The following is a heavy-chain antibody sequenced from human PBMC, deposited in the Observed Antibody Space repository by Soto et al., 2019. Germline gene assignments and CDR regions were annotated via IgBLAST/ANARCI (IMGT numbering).Heavy chain of an antibody. CDR3: AREPYYYDSSGYYQRYGMDV. D-gene: IGHD3-22*01. V-gene: IGHV3-53*04. J-gene: IGHJ6*02. CDR2: IYSGGST. Sequence: PGGSLRLSCAASGFTVSSNYMSWVRQAPGKGLEWVSVIYSGGSTYYADSVKGRFTISRHNSKSTLYLQMNSLRAEDTAVYYCAREPYYYDSSGYYQRYGMDVWGQGTTVTVSS. CDR1: GFTVSSNY.